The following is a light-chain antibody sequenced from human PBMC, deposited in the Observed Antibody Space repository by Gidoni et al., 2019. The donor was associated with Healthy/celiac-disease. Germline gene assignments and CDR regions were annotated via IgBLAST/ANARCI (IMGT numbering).Light chain of an antibody. CDR1: SSNIGSNY. CDR2: RNN. J-gene: IGLJ1*01. V-gene: IGLV1-47*01. Sequence: QSVLTQPPSASGTPGQRVTISRSGSSSNIGSNYVYWYQQPPGTAPKLLIYRNNQRPSGVPDRFSGSKSGTSASLAISGLRSEDEADYYCAAWDDSLSGLYVFGTGTKVTVL. CDR3: AAWDDSLSGLYV.